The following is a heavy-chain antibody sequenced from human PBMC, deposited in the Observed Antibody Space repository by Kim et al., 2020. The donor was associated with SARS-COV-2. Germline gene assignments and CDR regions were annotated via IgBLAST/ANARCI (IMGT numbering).Heavy chain of an antibody. J-gene: IGHJ6*02. CDR2: ISAYNGNT. CDR3: ARDPENINDYGGNPYYYGMDV. Sequence: ASVKVSCKASGYTFTSYGISWVRQAPGQGLEWMGWISAYNGNTNYAQKLQGRVTMTTDTSTSTAYMELRSLRSDDTAVYYCARDPENINDYGGNPYYYGMDVWGQGTTVTVSS. CDR1: GYTFTSYG. D-gene: IGHD4-17*01. V-gene: IGHV1-18*04.